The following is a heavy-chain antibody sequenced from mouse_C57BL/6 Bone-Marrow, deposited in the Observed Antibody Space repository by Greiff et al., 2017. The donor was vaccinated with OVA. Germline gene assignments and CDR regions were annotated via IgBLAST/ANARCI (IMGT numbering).Heavy chain of an antibody. CDR3: AKPQDYAMDY. Sequence: QVQLQQSGAELAKPGASVKLSCKASGYTFTSYWMHWVKQRPGQGLEWIGYINPSSGYTKYNQKFKDKATLPADKSSSTAYMQLRSLTYEDSAVYYCAKPQDYAMDYWGQGTSVTVSS. D-gene: IGHD3-2*02. V-gene: IGHV1-7*01. CDR2: INPSSGYT. J-gene: IGHJ4*01. CDR1: GYTFTSYW.